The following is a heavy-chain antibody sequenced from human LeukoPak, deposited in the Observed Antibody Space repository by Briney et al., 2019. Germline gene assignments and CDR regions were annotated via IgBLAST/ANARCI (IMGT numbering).Heavy chain of an antibody. Sequence: PGGSLRLSCAASGFTFSSDWMHWVRQAPGKGLVWVSRINRDGRSTTYADSVKGRFTISRDNAKNTLYLQMNSLRDEDTAVYYCARLWGYCSGGSCYSTPYWGQGTLVTVSS. CDR1: GFTFSSDW. J-gene: IGHJ4*02. CDR2: INRDGRST. D-gene: IGHD2-15*01. CDR3: ARLWGYCSGGSCYSTPY. V-gene: IGHV3-74*01.